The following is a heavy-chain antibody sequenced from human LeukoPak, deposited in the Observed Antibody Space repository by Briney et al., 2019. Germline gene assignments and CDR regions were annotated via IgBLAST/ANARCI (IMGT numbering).Heavy chain of an antibody. V-gene: IGHV4-39*07. Sequence: SETLSLTCTVSGGSISSSSYYWGWIRQPPGKGLEWIGSIYYGGSTYYNPSLKSRVTISVDTSKNQFSLKLSSVTAADTAVYYCARSAGYYDSSGYYYDSPYYYYYMDVWGKGTTVTVSS. J-gene: IGHJ6*03. CDR3: ARSAGYYDSSGYYYDSPYYYYYMDV. CDR1: GGSISSSSYY. D-gene: IGHD3-22*01. CDR2: IYYGGST.